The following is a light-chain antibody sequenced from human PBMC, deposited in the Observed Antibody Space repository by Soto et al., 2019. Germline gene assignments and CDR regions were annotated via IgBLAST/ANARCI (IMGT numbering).Light chain of an antibody. CDR2: KAS. Sequence: DIQMTQSPSTLSASVGDRFTITCRASQSISSWLAWYQQKPGKAPKLLLYKASSLESGVPSRFSGSGSGTEFTLTISSLQPDDFATYYCQQYNSYSFGQGTKVEIK. V-gene: IGKV1-5*03. CDR1: QSISSW. CDR3: QQYNSYS. J-gene: IGKJ1*01.